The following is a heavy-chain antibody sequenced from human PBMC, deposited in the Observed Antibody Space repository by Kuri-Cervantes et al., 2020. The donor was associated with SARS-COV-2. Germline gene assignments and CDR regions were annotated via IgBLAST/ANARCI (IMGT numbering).Heavy chain of an antibody. D-gene: IGHD2-2*03. CDR1: GFTVSSYA. Sequence: LSLTCAASGFTVSSYAMHWVRQAPGKGLEWVAGISYDGSNKYYADSVKGRFTISRDNSKDSLYLQMNSLRAEDAAVYYCARDLWITYYYYYMDVWGKGTTVTVSS. J-gene: IGHJ6*03. CDR3: ARDLWITYYYYYMDV. CDR2: ISYDGSNK. V-gene: IGHV3-30-3*01.